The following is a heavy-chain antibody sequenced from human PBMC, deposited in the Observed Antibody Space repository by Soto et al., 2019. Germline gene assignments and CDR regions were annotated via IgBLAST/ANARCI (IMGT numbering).Heavy chain of an antibody. Sequence: SETLSLTCTVSGGSISSYYWSWIRQPPGKGLEWIGYIYYSGSTNYNPSLKSRVTISVDTSKNQFSLKLSSVTAADTAAYYCAREGNHGDYYNWFDPWGQGTLVTVSS. D-gene: IGHD4-17*01. CDR1: GGSISSYY. V-gene: IGHV4-59*01. J-gene: IGHJ5*02. CDR2: IYYSGST. CDR3: AREGNHGDYYNWFDP.